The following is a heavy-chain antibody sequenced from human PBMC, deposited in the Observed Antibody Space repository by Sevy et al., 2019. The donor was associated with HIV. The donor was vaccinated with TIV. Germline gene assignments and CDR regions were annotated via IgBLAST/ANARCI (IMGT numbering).Heavy chain of an antibody. CDR2: ISNDESNK. D-gene: IGHD2-15*01. V-gene: IGHV3-30*04. CDR3: ARDPLGFYCSGGSCYSYYFDY. Sequence: GGSLRLSCAASGFTFSSYAMHWVRQAPGKGLEWVAVISNDESNKYYADSVKGRFIISRDNSKNTLYLQMNSLRAEDTAVFYCARDPLGFYCSGGSCYSYYFDYWGQGTLVTVSS. CDR1: GFTFSSYA. J-gene: IGHJ4*02.